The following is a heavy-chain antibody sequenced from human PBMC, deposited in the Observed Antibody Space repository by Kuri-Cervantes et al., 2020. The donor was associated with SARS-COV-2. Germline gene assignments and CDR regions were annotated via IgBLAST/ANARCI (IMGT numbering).Heavy chain of an antibody. V-gene: IGHV1-69*04. CDR2: LSPVLRTT. Sequence: SVKVSCKASGDTFSAYAISWVRQAPGQGLEWMGRLSPVLRTTHYAQKFQGRLTITADNSTTTAYMDLGSLKSDDTAVYYCARKGDWAYFDYWGQGTLVTVSS. D-gene: IGHD3-9*01. CDR1: GDTFSAYA. CDR3: ARKGDWAYFDY. J-gene: IGHJ4*02.